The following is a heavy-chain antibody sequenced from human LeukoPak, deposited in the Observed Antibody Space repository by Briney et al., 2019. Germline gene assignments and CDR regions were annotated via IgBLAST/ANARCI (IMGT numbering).Heavy chain of an antibody. V-gene: IGHV3-30*02. CDR1: GFTFSSYG. J-gene: IGHJ4*02. CDR2: IRYDGSNK. CDR3: AKGTSMVRGDLFDY. Sequence: GVSLRLSCAASGFTFSSYGIHWVRQAPGKGPEWVAFIRYDGSNKYYADSVKGRFTISRDNSKNTLYLQMNSLRAEDTAVYYCAKGTSMVRGDLFDYWGQGTLVTVSS. D-gene: IGHD3-10*01.